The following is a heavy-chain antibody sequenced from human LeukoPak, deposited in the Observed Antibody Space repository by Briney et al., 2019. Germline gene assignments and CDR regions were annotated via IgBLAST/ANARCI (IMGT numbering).Heavy chain of an antibody. Sequence: GGSLRLSCAASGFTFSDYYMSWIRQAPGKGLEWVSHISSSGSTIYYADSVKGRFTISRDNAKNSLYLQMNSLRAEDTAVYYCAREKWELRTFDYWGQGTLVTVSS. CDR3: AREKWELRTFDY. D-gene: IGHD1-26*01. J-gene: IGHJ4*02. V-gene: IGHV3-11*04. CDR2: ISSSGSTI. CDR1: GFTFSDYY.